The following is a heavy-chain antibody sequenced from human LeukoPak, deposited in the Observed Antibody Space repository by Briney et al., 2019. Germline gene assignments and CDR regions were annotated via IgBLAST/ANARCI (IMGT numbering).Heavy chain of an antibody. CDR2: IYYSGST. V-gene: IGHV4-30-4*08. J-gene: IGHJ4*02. CDR3: ARVFPSDERVGATLFDY. D-gene: IGHD1-26*01. Sequence: PSQTLSLTCTVSGGSISSGDYYWRWIRQPPGKGLEWIGYIYYSGSTYYNPSLKSRVTISVDTSKNQFSLKLSSVTAADTAVYYCARVFPSDERVGATLFDYWGQGTLVTVSS. CDR1: GGSISSGDYY.